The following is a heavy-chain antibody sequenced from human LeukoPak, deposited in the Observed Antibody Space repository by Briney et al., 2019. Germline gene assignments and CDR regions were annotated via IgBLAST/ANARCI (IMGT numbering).Heavy chain of an antibody. CDR1: RYTFTGYY. Sequence: GASVKVSCKASRYTFTGYYMHWVRQAPGQGLEWMGWINPNSGGTNYAQKFQGRVTMTRDTSISTAYMELSRLRSDDTAVYYCARDSPYSEVVVPAASSHYWGQGTLVTVSS. J-gene: IGHJ4*02. CDR3: ARDSPYSEVVVPAASSHY. D-gene: IGHD2-2*01. CDR2: INPNSGGT. V-gene: IGHV1-2*02.